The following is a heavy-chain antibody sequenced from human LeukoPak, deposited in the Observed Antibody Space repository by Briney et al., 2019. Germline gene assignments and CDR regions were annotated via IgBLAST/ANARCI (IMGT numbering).Heavy chain of an antibody. CDR2: IYHSGST. CDR1: GGSISSSNW. V-gene: IGHV4-4*02. CDR3: ARNVLLWFGGLLQPAAFDI. D-gene: IGHD3-10*01. J-gene: IGHJ3*02. Sequence: SGTLSLTCAVSGGSISSSNWWSWVRPPPGKGLEWIGEIYHSGSTNYNPSLKSRVTISVDKSKNQFPLKLSSVTAADTAVYYCARNVLLWFGGLLQPAAFDIWGQGTMVTVSS.